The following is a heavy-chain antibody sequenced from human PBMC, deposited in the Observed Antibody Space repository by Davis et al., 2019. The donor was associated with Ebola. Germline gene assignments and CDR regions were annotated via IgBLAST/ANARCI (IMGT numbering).Heavy chain of an antibody. D-gene: IGHD1-26*01. V-gene: IGHV5-51*01. CDR2: IYPDDSDT. Sequence: GESLKISCKGSGYSFTSYWIGWVRQMPGKGLEWMGTIYPDDSDTTYNPSFQGQVSISADMSINTAHLYMRNLKASDTAMYYCARHRRVGPTSRWFFDLWGRGTLVTVSS. CDR3: ARHRRVGPTSRWFFDL. CDR1: GYSFTSYW. J-gene: IGHJ2*01.